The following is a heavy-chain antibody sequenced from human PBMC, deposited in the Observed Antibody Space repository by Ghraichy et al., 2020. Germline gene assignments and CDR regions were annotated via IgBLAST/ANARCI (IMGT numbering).Heavy chain of an antibody. V-gene: IGHV3-11*01. D-gene: IGHD2-2*02. CDR2: ISGSGTTL. Sequence: GGSLRLSCAASGFTFSDFYMNWIRQAPGKGLEWVSYISGSGTTLYYADSVKGRFTISRDNAKNSLYLQMNSLRADDTAVYFCARDLMYCSFSSCYNTPSPYGMDVWGQGTTVTVSS. CDR3: ARDLMYCSFSSCYNTPSPYGMDV. J-gene: IGHJ6*02. CDR1: GFTFSDFY.